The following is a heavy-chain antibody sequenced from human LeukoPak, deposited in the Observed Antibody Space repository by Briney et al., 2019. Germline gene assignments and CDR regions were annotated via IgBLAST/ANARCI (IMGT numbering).Heavy chain of an antibody. Sequence: SGGSLRLSCAASGFTFSSYSMNWVRQAPGKGLEWVSSISSSSRDIYYADSVKGRFTSSRDNAKNSLYLQMNSLRVEDTAVYYCARGEHDYGDYDPDYWGQGTLVTVSS. D-gene: IGHD4-17*01. J-gene: IGHJ4*02. CDR3: ARGEHDYGDYDPDY. CDR2: ISSSSRDI. CDR1: GFTFSSYS. V-gene: IGHV3-21*01.